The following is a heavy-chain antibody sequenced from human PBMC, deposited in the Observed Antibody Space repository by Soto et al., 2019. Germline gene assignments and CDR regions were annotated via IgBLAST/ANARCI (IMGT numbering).Heavy chain of an antibody. Sequence: PSETLSLTCTVSGGSIISYYWSWIRQPPGKGLEWIGYIYYSGSTNYNPSLKSRVTISVDTSKNQFSLKLSSVTAADTAVYYCARVSTVVTPGVDYYYGMDVWGQGTTVTVSS. CDR1: GGSIISYY. J-gene: IGHJ6*02. CDR2: IYYSGST. CDR3: ARVSTVVTPGVDYYYGMDV. D-gene: IGHD4-17*01. V-gene: IGHV4-59*01.